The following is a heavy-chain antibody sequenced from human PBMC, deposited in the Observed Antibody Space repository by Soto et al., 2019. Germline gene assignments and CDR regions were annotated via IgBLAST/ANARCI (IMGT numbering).Heavy chain of an antibody. CDR3: ARDPGYRNGMDV. D-gene: IGHD5-12*01. CDR2: FFIGGNT. J-gene: IGHJ6*02. Sequence: SETLSLTCTVSGGSISSSTYYWGWMRQPPGKGLEWIASFFIGGNTYYNPSLKSRVTISVDTSKNQFSLKLSSVTAEDTAMYYCARDPGYRNGMDVWGQGTTVTVSS. CDR1: GGSISSSTYY. V-gene: IGHV4-39*02.